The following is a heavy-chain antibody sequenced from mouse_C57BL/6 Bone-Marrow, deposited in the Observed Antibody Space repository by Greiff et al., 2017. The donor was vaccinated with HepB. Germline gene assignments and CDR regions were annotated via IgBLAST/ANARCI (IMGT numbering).Heavy chain of an antibody. J-gene: IGHJ4*01. V-gene: IGHV1-11*01. CDR1: GYTFTDHI. CDR2: IYPVSGET. Sequence: VQLVESGAELASPGASVTLSCKASGYTFTDHIMNWVKKRPGQGLEWIGRIYPVSGETNYNQKFMGKATFSVDRSSSTVYMVLNSLTSEDPAVYYCFYSNYGWFYAMDYWGQGTSVTVSS. D-gene: IGHD2-5*01. CDR3: FYSNYGWFYAMDY.